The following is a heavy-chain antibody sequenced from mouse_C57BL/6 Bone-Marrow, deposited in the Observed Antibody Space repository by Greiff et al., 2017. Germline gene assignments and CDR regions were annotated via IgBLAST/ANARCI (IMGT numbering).Heavy chain of an antibody. CDR3: TTLDYGSSHYFDY. V-gene: IGHV14-4*01. Sequence: EVQLQQSGAELVRPGASVKLSCTASGFNIKDDYMHWVKQRPEQGLEWIGWIDPENGDTEYASKFQGKATITADTSSNTAYLQLSSLTSEDTAVYYCTTLDYGSSHYFDYWGQGTTLTVSS. D-gene: IGHD1-1*01. J-gene: IGHJ2*01. CDR2: IDPENGDT. CDR1: GFNIKDDY.